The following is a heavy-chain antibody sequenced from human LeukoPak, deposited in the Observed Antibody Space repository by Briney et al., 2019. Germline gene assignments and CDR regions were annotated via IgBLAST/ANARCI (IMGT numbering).Heavy chain of an antibody. Sequence: SETLSLTCTVSGGSISSYYWSWIRQPPGKGLEWIGYIYYSGSTNYNPSLKSRVTISVDTSRSQFSLKLISVTAADTAVYYCARDRTMVRGVIIGGPGWFDPWGQGTLVTVSS. J-gene: IGHJ5*02. CDR1: GGSISSYY. CDR2: IYYSGST. CDR3: ARDRTMVRGVIIGGPGWFDP. D-gene: IGHD3-10*01. V-gene: IGHV4-59*12.